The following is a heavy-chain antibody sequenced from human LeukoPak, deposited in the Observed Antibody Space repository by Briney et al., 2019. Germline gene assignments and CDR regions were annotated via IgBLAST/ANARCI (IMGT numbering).Heavy chain of an antibody. J-gene: IGHJ4*02. Sequence: PSETLSLTCTVSGGSISSYYWSWIRQPPGKGLEWIGYINDSGSTNYKSSLKSRVTISVDTSKNQFSLKLSSVTAADTAVYYCAKRTSSWSELDYWGQGTLVTVSS. V-gene: IGHV4-59*12. CDR1: GGSISSYY. CDR2: INDSGST. D-gene: IGHD6-13*01. CDR3: AKRTSSWSELDY.